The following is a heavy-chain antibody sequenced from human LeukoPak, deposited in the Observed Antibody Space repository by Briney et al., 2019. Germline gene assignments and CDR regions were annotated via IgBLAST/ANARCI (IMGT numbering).Heavy chain of an antibody. J-gene: IGHJ4*02. Sequence: KPSETLSLTCTVSGGSISSGSYYWSWIRQPAGKGLEWIGRIYTSGSTDYNPSLKSRVTISVDTSKNQFSLKLNSVTAADTAVYYCARCKGDYWGQGILVTVSS. CDR3: ARCKGDY. CDR2: IYTSGST. V-gene: IGHV4-61*02. CDR1: GGSISSGSYY.